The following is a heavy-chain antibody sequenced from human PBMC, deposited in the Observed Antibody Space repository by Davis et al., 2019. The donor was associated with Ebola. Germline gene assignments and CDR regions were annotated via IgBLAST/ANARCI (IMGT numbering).Heavy chain of an antibody. V-gene: IGHV3-23*01. CDR3: AKDYYESSGYYYGPNWFDP. J-gene: IGHJ5*02. CDR1: GFTFSSYA. Sequence: GGSLRLSCAASGFTFSSYAMSWVRQAPGKGLEWVSALSGSGDRTFYADSVRARFTISRDNSKNTLYLQMNSLSAEDTAVYYCAKDYYESSGYYYGPNWFDPWGQGTLVTVSS. CDR2: LSGSGDRT. D-gene: IGHD3-22*01.